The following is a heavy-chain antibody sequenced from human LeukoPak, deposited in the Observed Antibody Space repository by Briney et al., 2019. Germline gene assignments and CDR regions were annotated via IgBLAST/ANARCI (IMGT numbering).Heavy chain of an antibody. V-gene: IGHV4-59*12. CDR1: GGSINSYY. J-gene: IGHJ4*02. D-gene: IGHD3-22*01. Sequence: SETLSLTCTVSGGSINSYYWSWIRQPPGRGLEWIGSIHYSGSTSYNPSLRSRVTISVDKSKNQFFLKLSSVTAADTAVYYCARAENYYFDSDGGDYFDYWGQGTLLTVSS. CDR3: ARAENYYFDSDGGDYFDY. CDR2: IHYSGST.